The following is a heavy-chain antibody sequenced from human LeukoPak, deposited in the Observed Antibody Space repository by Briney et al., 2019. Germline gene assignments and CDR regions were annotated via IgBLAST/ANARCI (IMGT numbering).Heavy chain of an antibody. CDR1: GFNLRRLS. CDR3: VRGSPGYSSSWHAY. D-gene: IGHD6-13*01. CDR2: ISGGGDST. Sequence: GFLGLSFSASGFNLRRLSNSWVRQAPGKGLGWGSGISGGGDSTYYADSVKGRFTISRDDAKNTMYLQMNSLRAEDTAMYYCVRGSPGYSSSWHAYWGQGTLVTVSS. V-gene: IGHV3-23*01. J-gene: IGHJ4*02.